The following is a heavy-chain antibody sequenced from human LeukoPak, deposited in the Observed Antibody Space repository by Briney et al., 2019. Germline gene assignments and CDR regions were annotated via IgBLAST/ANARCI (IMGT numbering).Heavy chain of an antibody. Sequence: SVKVSCKASGGTFSSYAISWVRQAPGQGLEWIGGIIPIFGTANYAQKFQGRVTITADESTSTAYMELSSLRSEDTAVYYCAREGGATIIGYFDYWGQGTLVTVSS. CDR3: AREGGATIIGYFDY. J-gene: IGHJ4*02. D-gene: IGHD5-24*01. CDR2: IIPIFGTA. CDR1: GGTFSSYA. V-gene: IGHV1-69*13.